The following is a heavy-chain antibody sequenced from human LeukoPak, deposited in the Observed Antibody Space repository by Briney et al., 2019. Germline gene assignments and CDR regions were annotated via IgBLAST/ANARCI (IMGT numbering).Heavy chain of an antibody. CDR2: ISGSGGST. D-gene: IGHD2-2*01. CDR1: GFTLSSYA. V-gene: IGHV3-23*01. CDR3: ARVVPAARGFIDY. Sequence: PGGSLRLSCAASGFTLSSYAMSWVRQAPGKGLEWVSAISGSGGSTYYADSVKGRFTISRDNAKNTLYLQMNSLRAEDTAVYYCARVVPAARGFIDYWGQGTLVTVSS. J-gene: IGHJ4*02.